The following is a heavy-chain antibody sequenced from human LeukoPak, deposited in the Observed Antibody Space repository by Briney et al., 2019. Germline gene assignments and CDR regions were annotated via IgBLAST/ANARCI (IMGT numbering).Heavy chain of an antibody. CDR2: ISSSSSYI. V-gene: IGHV3-21*01. CDR1: GFTFSSYG. CDR3: ARDGGLGGFYYYYGMDV. J-gene: IGHJ6*02. Sequence: GGSLRLSCAASGFTFSSYGMTWVRQAPGKGLEWVSSISSSSSYIYYADSVKGRFTISRDNAKNSLYLQMNSLRAEDTAVYYCARDGGLGGFYYYYGMDVWGQGTTVTVSS. D-gene: IGHD4-23*01.